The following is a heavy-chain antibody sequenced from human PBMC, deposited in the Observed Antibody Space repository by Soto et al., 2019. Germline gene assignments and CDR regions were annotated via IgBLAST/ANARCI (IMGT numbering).Heavy chain of an antibody. CDR3: AKDHSLHVAVQGIFRPLSWFDP. J-gene: IGHJ5*02. V-gene: IGHV3-23*01. CDR2: ISGSGGNT. D-gene: IGHD3-3*01. Sequence: GGSLILSCAASGFTFINYAMSWVRQAPGRGLEWVSGISGSGGNTYYADSVKGRFTISRDNSKNTLYLQMNSLRAEDTAVYYCAKDHSLHVAVQGIFRPLSWFDPWGQGTLVTVSS. CDR1: GFTFINYA.